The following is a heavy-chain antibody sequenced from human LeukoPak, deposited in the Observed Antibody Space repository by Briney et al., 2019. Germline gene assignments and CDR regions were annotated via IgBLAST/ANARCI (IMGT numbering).Heavy chain of an antibody. CDR3: AREAREAPIPHRATSYYFDY. CDR2: ISYDGSNK. V-gene: IGHV3-30-3*01. Sequence: PGGSLRLSCAASGFTFSGYAMHWVRQAPGKGLEWVAVISYDGSNKYYADSVKGRFTISRDNSKNTLYPQMNSLRAEDTAVYYCAREAREAPIPHRATSYYFDYWGQGTLVTVSS. CDR1: GFTFSGYA. J-gene: IGHJ4*02. D-gene: IGHD1-26*01.